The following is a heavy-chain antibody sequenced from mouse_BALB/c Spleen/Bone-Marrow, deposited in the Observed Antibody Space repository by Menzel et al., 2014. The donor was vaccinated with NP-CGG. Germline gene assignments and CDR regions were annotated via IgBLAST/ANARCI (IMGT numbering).Heavy chain of an antibody. CDR2: IYPGDGDT. V-gene: IGHV1-80*01. Sequence: VQGVESGAELVRPGSSVKISCKASGYVFSTYWVNWVKRRPGQGLERIGQIYPGDGDTNYNGKFKDKVILTADKSSSTAYMQLSSLTSEDSAVYFCARSGKGAMDYWGQGTSVTVSS. CDR3: ARSGKGAMDY. CDR1: GYVFSTYW. J-gene: IGHJ4*01. D-gene: IGHD2-1*01.